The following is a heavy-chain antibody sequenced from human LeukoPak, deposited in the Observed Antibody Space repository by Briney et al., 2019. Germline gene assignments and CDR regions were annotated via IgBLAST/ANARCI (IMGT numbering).Heavy chain of an antibody. CDR2: IKQDGSEK. CDR1: GFTFSSYW. CDR3: ARAIDSSSWYRTYYFDY. D-gene: IGHD6-13*01. J-gene: IGHJ4*02. V-gene: IGHV3-7*01. Sequence: PGGSLRLSCAASGFTFSSYWMSWVRQAPGKGLEWVANIKQDGSEKYYVDSVKGRFTISRDNAKNSLYLQMNSLRAEDTAVYYCARAIDSSSWYRTYYFDYWGQGTLVTVSS.